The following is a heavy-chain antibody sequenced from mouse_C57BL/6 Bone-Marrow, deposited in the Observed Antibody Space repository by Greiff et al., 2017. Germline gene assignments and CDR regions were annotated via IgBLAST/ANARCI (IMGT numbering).Heavy chain of an antibody. CDR2: ISGGGGNT. Sequence: EVQVVEFGGGLVKLGGSLKLSCAASGFTFSSYTMSWVRQTPEKRLEWVATISGGGGNTYYPDSVKGRFTISRDNAKNTLYLQMSSLRSEDTALYYCATGGNFLYWYFDVWGTGTTVTVSS. D-gene: IGHD2-1*01. CDR1: GFTFSSYT. J-gene: IGHJ1*03. CDR3: ATGGNFLYWYFDV. V-gene: IGHV5-9*01.